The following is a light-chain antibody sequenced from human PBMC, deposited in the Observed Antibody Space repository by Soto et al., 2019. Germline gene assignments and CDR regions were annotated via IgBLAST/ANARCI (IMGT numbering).Light chain of an antibody. CDR1: QGISSY. Sequence: AIRMTQSPSSFSASTGDRVTITCRASQGISSYLAWYQQKPGKAPKLLIYAASTLQSGVPSRFSGSGSGTDFTLTISCLQSEDFATYYCQQYSSYSPYTFGQGTKVDIK. CDR3: QQYSSYSPYT. V-gene: IGKV1-8*01. J-gene: IGKJ2*01. CDR2: AAS.